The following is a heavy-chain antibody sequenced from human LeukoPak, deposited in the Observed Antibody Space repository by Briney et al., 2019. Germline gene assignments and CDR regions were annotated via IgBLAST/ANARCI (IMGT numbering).Heavy chain of an antibody. CDR3: ARGYYDSSGYWEESNYFDY. V-gene: IGHV1-2*02. J-gene: IGHJ4*02. CDR2: INPNSGGT. CDR1: GYTFTGYY. Sequence: ASVKVSCKASGYTFTGYYMHWVRQAPGQGLEWMGWINPNSGGTNYAQKFQGRVTMTRDTSISTAYMELSRLRSDDTAVYYCARGYYDSSGYWEESNYFDYWGQGTLVTVSS. D-gene: IGHD3-22*01.